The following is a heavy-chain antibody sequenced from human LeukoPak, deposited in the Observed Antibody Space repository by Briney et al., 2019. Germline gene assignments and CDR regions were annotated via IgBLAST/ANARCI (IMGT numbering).Heavy chain of an antibody. CDR2: IYHSGST. CDR3: ARILHIGGPLNWFDP. Sequence: SETLSLTCTVSGYSISSGYYWGWIRQPPGKGLEWIGSIYHSGSTYYNPSLKSRVTISVDTSKNQFSLKLSSVTAADTAVYYCARILHIGGPLNWFDPWGQGTLVTVSS. D-gene: IGHD5-12*01. CDR1: GYSISSGYY. J-gene: IGHJ5*02. V-gene: IGHV4-38-2*02.